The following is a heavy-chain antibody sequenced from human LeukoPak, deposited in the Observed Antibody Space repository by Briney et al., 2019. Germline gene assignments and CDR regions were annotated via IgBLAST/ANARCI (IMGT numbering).Heavy chain of an antibody. CDR2: IDWDDDK. Sequence: ESGPTLVHPTQTLTLTCTFSGFSLSTSGMRVSWIRQPPVKALEWLARIDWDDDKFYSTSLKTRLTISKDTSKNQVVLTMTNMDPVDTATYYCARMSRGVAAAGYYFDYWGQGTLVTVSS. CDR1: GFSLSTSGMR. CDR3: ARMSRGVAAAGYYFDY. V-gene: IGHV2-70*04. D-gene: IGHD6-13*01. J-gene: IGHJ4*02.